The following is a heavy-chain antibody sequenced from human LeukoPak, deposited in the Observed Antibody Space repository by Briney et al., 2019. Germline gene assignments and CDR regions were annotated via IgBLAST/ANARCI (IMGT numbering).Heavy chain of an antibody. J-gene: IGHJ4*02. V-gene: IGHV2-70*11. CDR2: IDSDDDK. D-gene: IGHD3-22*01. CDR1: GFSLTTSGRC. Sequence: DSGPALVKPTQIHTLTCTISGFSLTTSGRCVSWIRQPPGKALEWLARIDSDDDKHYYTPLKTRLTISKDPSKNQLVLTMTNMDPVDTATYYCARIIVDSSGYSHFDYWGEGTLVTVSS. CDR3: ARIIVDSSGYSHFDY.